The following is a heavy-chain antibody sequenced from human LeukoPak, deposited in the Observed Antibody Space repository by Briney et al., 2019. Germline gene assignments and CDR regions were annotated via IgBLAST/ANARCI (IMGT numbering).Heavy chain of an antibody. Sequence: GGSLRLSCAASGLTFSGSAMHWVRQASGKGLEWVGRIRTKDNNYATAYAASVKGRFTIPRDDSKNTAYLQMNSLKTDDTAVYYCSSKDWSGSGPYSDYWGQGTLVTVSS. V-gene: IGHV3-73*01. CDR1: GLTFSGSA. D-gene: IGHD3-3*01. CDR3: SSKDWSGSGPYSDY. CDR2: IRTKDNNYAT. J-gene: IGHJ4*02.